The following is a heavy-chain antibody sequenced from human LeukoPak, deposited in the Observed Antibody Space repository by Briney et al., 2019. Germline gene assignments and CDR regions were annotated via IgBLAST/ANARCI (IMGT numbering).Heavy chain of an antibody. J-gene: IGHJ4*02. V-gene: IGHV3-11*04. CDR3: ARDLSGIAGYTYGRGIDY. CDR1: GFTFNDYF. D-gene: IGHD5-18*01. CDR2: ITNNGRKT. Sequence: PGGSLRLSCAASGFTFNDYFMGWIRQTPGKGLEWVSYITNNGRKTYYADSMKGRFTISRDNAKNSLYLQMNSLRAEDTAVYYCARDLSGIAGYTYGRGIDYWGQGTLVTVSS.